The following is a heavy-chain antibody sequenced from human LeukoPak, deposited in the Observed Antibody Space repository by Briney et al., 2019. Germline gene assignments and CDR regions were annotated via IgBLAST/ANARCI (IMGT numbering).Heavy chain of an antibody. J-gene: IGHJ4*02. CDR2: ISSSGDNT. Sequence: PGGSLRLSCAASGFTFSSYAMNWVRQAPGKGLEWVSAISSSGDNTHYADSVKGRFTISRDNSRNTLYLQMNSLRAEDTAVYYCAKRGSSWYYFDYWGQGTLVTVSS. CDR3: AKRGSSWYYFDY. CDR1: GFTFSSYA. V-gene: IGHV3-23*01. D-gene: IGHD6-13*01.